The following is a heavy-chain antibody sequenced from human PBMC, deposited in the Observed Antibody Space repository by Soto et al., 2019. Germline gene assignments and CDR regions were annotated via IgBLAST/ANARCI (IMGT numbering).Heavy chain of an antibody. J-gene: IGHJ6*02. D-gene: IGHD3-16*01. V-gene: IGHV4-30-4*01. CDR1: GGSISSGDYY. CDR2: IYYSGST. Sequence: QVQLQESGPGLVKPLQTLPLTCTVSGGSISSGDYYWSWIRQPPGKGLEWIGYIYYSGSTYYNPALKSRVTISVDTSKNQFSLKLSSVTAADTAVYYCARVWDDYVWGSWSYYYGMDVWGQGTTVTVSS. CDR3: ARVWDDYVWGSWSYYYGMDV.